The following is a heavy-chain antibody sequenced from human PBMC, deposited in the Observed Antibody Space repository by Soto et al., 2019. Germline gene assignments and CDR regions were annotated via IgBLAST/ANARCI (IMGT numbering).Heavy chain of an antibody. CDR3: ATPAEPLDTAMLKGLAH. J-gene: IGHJ4*02. CDR2: IIPIFGAP. CDR1: GGTFSNTA. D-gene: IGHD5-18*01. Sequence: QVQLVQSGADVKKPGSSVNVSCKASGGTFSNTAFIWVRQAPGQGLEWMGGIIPIFGAPNYAQKFQGRLMISADDSASKAYMELNTLTSEDTAVYYCATPAEPLDTAMLKGLAHWGQGTLVTVSS. V-gene: IGHV1-69*01.